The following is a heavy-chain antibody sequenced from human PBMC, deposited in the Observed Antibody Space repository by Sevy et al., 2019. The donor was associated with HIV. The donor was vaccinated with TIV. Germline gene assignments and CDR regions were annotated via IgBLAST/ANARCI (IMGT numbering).Heavy chain of an antibody. Sequence: GGSLRLSCAASGFTFSSYAMSWVRQAPGKGLEWVSAISGSGGSTYYADSVKGRFTISRDNSKNTLYLQMNSLRAEDTAVYYCAYGYGYCSGGSCLSFQHWGPGTLVTVSS. V-gene: IGHV3-23*01. D-gene: IGHD2-15*01. CDR3: AYGYGYCSGGSCLSFQH. CDR1: GFTFSSYA. J-gene: IGHJ1*01. CDR2: ISGSGGST.